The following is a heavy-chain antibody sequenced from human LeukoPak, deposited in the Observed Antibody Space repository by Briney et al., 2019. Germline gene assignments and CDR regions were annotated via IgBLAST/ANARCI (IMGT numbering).Heavy chain of an antibody. CDR2: INPSSGST. V-gene: IGHV1-46*01. Sequence: ASVKVSCKASGYTFTSYYMHWVRQAPGQGLEWMGIINPSSGSTSYAQRFQGRVTMTRDTSTSTVYMELSSPRSEDTAVYYCARRADGDEGYFDYWGQGTLVTVSS. CDR1: GYTFTSYY. J-gene: IGHJ4*02. CDR3: ARRADGDEGYFDY. D-gene: IGHD4-17*01.